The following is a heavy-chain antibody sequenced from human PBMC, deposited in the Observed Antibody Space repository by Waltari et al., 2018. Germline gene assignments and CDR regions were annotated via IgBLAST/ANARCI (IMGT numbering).Heavy chain of an antibody. V-gene: IGHV1-69-2*01. D-gene: IGHD3-22*01. CDR1: GHTFTDSY. J-gene: IGHJ4*02. CDR2: VDPKYGET. CDR3: ARDLSAYYYDSSGYGVFDY. Sequence: EVKLVQSGAEVKKPGATVKISCKVSGHTFTDSYIHWVQQAPGKGLEWMGLVDPKYGETIYAEKFYGRVTITADTSTDTAYMELNSLRSADTAVYYCARDLSAYYYDSSGYGVFDYWGQGTLVTVSS.